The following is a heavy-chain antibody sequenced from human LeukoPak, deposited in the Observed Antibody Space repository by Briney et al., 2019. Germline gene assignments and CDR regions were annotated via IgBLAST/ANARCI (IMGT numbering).Heavy chain of an antibody. CDR3: ARVRDNACDY. D-gene: IGHD1-1*01. V-gene: IGHV1-2*02. CDR1: GYMVSDYY. J-gene: IGHJ4*02. CDR2: LRGDTGDT. Sequence: GASVTVSRTTSGYMVSDYYMHWVRQAPGRGLEWMGWLRGDTGDTDSPQKFKGRVTMTRDTATNTAYMQLSRLTYDDTAIYFCARVRDNACDYWGQGTLVTVSS.